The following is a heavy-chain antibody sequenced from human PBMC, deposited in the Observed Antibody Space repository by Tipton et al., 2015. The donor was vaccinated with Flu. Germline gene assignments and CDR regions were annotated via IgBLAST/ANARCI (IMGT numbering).Heavy chain of an antibody. CDR3: ARDGSGYSYGTLDY. CDR2: VHQTGST. D-gene: IGHD5-18*01. V-gene: IGHV4-38-2*02. CDR1: GDSIGSRYF. J-gene: IGHJ4*02. Sequence: TLSLTCSVSGDSIGSRYFWGWIRQPPGKGLEWIGNVHQTGSTYYNPSLRSRVTITVDRPKNHFSLRLTSVTAADTAVFYCARDGSGYSYGTLDYWGQGTLVTVSS.